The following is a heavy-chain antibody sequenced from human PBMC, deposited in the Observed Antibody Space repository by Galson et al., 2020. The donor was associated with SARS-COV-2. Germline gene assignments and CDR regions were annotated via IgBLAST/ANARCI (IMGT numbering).Heavy chain of an antibody. Sequence: GESLKISCVTSGFTFTTYGMHWVRQAPGKGLEWVSLISYDGGNIDYADSVKGRFTISRDDSKNTLYLQMDSLRTEDTAMYYCAKAPFASGSYSFIVEYWGQGTLVTVSS. J-gene: IGHJ4*02. D-gene: IGHD3-10*01. CDR1: GFTFTTYG. CDR3: AKAPFASGSYSFIVEY. CDR2: ISYDGGNI. V-gene: IGHV3-30*18.